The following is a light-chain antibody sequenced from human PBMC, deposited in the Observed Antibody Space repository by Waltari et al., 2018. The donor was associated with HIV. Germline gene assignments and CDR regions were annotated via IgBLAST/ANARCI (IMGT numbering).Light chain of an antibody. J-gene: IGLJ2*01. Sequence: QSALTQPPSVSAAPGQKITISCYGNASNIEKNYVSWYYHLPGTAPKLLIYATTKRPSSLSARFSGSKSATSATLGITGLQTGDEGDYFCATWDSTLSLEVFGGGTRLTVL. CDR2: ATT. V-gene: IGLV1-51*02. CDR1: ASNIEKNY. CDR3: ATWDSTLSLEV.